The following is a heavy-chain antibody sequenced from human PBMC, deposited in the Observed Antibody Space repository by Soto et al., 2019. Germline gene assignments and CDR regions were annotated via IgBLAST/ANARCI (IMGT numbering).Heavy chain of an antibody. Sequence: QVQLVQSGAEVRKPGASVKVSCKASGYTFSTFGITWVRQAPGQGLEWMGWISAANGDAYYGEKFRDRVTLTTDTSTGTAYMELRSLRSDDTAVYSCARVALDLKWSTSPFDYWGQGTLVTVSS. CDR1: GYTFSTFG. J-gene: IGHJ4*02. CDR3: ARVALDLKWSTSPFDY. CDR2: ISAANGDA. D-gene: IGHD3-3*01. V-gene: IGHV1-18*01.